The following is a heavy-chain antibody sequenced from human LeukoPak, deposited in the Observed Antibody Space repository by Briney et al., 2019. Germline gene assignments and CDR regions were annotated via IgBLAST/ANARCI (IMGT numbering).Heavy chain of an antibody. CDR3: ARAVSMFRGVNYFDY. CDR2: INPAGDT. Sequence: GGSLRLSCAASGFTFSSYDMHWVRQDTGKRLEWVSAINPAGDTYYPGSVKGRFTISRENAKNSLYLQMNSLRAGDTAVYYCARAVSMFRGVNYFDYWGQGTLVTVSS. CDR1: GFTFSSYD. V-gene: IGHV3-13*01. J-gene: IGHJ4*02. D-gene: IGHD3-10*01.